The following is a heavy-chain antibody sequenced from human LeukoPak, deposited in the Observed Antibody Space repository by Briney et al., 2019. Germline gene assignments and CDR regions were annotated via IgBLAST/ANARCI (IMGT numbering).Heavy chain of an antibody. D-gene: IGHD1-1*01. J-gene: IGHJ4*02. CDR2: IRSKALYGTS. V-gene: IGHV3-49*04. CDR3: VRESVPNYSFDF. CDR1: GFRFGGYA. Sequence: PGGSLRLSCSGSGFRFGGYALSWVRQAPGKGLEWVGFIRSKALYGTSEYAAYVEGRFAISRDDSNNIVYLQTNSPKTEHPAVYFCVRESVPNYSFDFWGQGTLVTVSS.